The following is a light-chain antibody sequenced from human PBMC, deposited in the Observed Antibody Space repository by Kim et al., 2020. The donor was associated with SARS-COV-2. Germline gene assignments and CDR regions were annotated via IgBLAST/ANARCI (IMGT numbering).Light chain of an antibody. J-gene: IGKJ2*01. CDR1: QSVSSN. CDR3: HQYNNWHA. Sequence: EIVMTQSPGTLSVSPGERVTLSCRASQSVSSNLAWYQQKPGQAPRLLIYGASTRASGIPVRFSGSGSGTEFTLTISSLQSEDFAVYYCHQYNNWHAFGQGPSWRS. V-gene: IGKV3-15*01. CDR2: GAS.